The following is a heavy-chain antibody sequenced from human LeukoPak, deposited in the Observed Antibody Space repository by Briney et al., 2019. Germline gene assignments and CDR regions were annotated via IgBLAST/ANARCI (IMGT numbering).Heavy chain of an antibody. J-gene: IGHJ4*02. D-gene: IGHD2-15*01. CDR2: IYTSGST. CDR3: ARAGGYCSGGSCYPL. CDR1: GGSISSGSYY. V-gene: IGHV4-61*02. Sequence: SQTLSLTCTVSGGSISSGSYYWSWIRQPAGKGLEWIGRIYTSGSTNYNPSLKSRVTISVDTSENQFSLKLSSVTAADTAVYYCARAGGYCSGGSCYPLWGQGTLVTVSS.